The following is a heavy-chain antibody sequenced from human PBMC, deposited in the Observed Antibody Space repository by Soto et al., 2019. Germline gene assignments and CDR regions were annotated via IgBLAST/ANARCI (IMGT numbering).Heavy chain of an antibody. V-gene: IGHV3-48*03. J-gene: IGHJ6*02. D-gene: IGHD3-10*01. CDR2: ISSSGSTI. Sequence: PGGPLRLSCAASGFTFSSYEMNWVRQAPGKGLEWVSYISSSGSTIYYADSVKGRFTISRDNAKNSLYLQMNSLRAEDTAVYYCARDTSPYYYGSKYGMDVWGQGTTVTVSS. CDR1: GFTFSSYE. CDR3: ARDTSPYYYGSKYGMDV.